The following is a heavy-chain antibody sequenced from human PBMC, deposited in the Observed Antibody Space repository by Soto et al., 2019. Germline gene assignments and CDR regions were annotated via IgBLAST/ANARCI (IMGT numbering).Heavy chain of an antibody. CDR3: ARDRYYYDSSGELAF. Sequence: GGSLRLSCAASGFTFSSYAMHWVRQAPGKGLEWVAVISYDGSNKYYADSVKGRFTISRDNSKNTLSMQMNSLRAEDTAVYYCARDRYYYDSSGELAFWGQGALVASPQ. D-gene: IGHD3-22*01. CDR1: GFTFSSYA. J-gene: IGHJ4*02. CDR2: ISYDGSNK. V-gene: IGHV3-30-3*01.